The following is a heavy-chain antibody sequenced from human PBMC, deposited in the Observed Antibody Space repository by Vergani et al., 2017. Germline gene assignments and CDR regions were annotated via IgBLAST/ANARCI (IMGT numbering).Heavy chain of an antibody. Sequence: QLQLQESGPGLVKPSETLSLTCTVSGGSISSRSYYWGWIRQPPGKGLEWIGSIYYSGSTYYNPSLKSRVTISVDTSKNQFSLKLSSVTAADTAVYYCARLPVYGGNSYWGQGTLVTVSS. CDR3: ARLPVYGGNSY. CDR2: IYYSGST. V-gene: IGHV4-39*01. D-gene: IGHD4-23*01. CDR1: GGSISSRSYY. J-gene: IGHJ4*02.